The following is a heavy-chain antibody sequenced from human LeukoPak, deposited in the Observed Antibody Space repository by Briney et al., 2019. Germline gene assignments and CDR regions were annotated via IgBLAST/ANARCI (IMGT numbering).Heavy chain of an antibody. CDR2: ISGRGGRT. V-gene: IGHV3-23*01. CDR1: GFTFSSYA. D-gene: IGHD3-3*01. J-gene: IGHJ4*02. CDR3: AKDPRSAYYTGVFDY. Sequence: GGSLRLSCAASGFTFSSYAMSWVRQAPGKGLEWVSGISGRGGRTSYVDSVEGRFTISRDNSKNTLYLQMNSLRAEDTAVYYCAKDPRSAYYTGVFDYWGQGTLVTVSS.